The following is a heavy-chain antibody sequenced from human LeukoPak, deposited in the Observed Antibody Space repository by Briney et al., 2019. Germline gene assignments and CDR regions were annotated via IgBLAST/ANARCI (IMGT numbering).Heavy chain of an antibody. J-gene: IGHJ4*02. CDR1: GASISSSNYY. CDR2: IYSSGNT. V-gene: IGHV4-39*01. D-gene: IGHD5-12*01. Sequence: LETLSLTCAVSGASISSSNYYWGWVRQSPGKGLEWIGNIYSSGNTYYNASLKSRVTMYIDTSKNQFSLKLSSVTAADTAMYYCAKSNGYGLIDYWGQGTLVTVSS. CDR3: AKSNGYGLIDY.